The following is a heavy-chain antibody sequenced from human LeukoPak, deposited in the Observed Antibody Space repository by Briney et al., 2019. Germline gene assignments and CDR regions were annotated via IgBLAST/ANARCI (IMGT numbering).Heavy chain of an antibody. CDR1: GYTFTSYG. CDR3: ASGPLVATMGGY. CDR2: ISAYNGNT. D-gene: IGHD5-12*01. V-gene: IGHV1-18*01. J-gene: IGHJ4*02. Sequence: PGASVKVSCKASGYTFTSYGISWVRQAPGQGLEWMGWISAYNGNTDYAQKLQGRVTMTTDTSTSTAYMELSSLRSDDTAVYYCASGPLVATMGGYWGQGTLVTVSS.